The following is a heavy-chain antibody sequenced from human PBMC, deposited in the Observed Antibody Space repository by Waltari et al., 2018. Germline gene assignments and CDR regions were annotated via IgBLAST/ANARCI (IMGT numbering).Heavy chain of an antibody. CDR3: ARGVWDAFDI. J-gene: IGHJ3*02. V-gene: IGHV4-39*07. CDR1: GGSISGSRYY. CDR2: VCYSERT. D-gene: IGHD3-16*01. Sequence: QLQLQESGPGLVKPSETLSLTCTVSGGSISGSRYYWGLVRQPPGKGLEWIGSVCYSERTHYNPSLKSRVTISVDTSKTQFSLKLSSVTAADTAVYYCARGVWDAFDIWGQGTMVTVSS.